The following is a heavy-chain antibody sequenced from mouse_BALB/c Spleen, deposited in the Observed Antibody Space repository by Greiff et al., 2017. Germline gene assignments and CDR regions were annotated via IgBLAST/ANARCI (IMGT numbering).Heavy chain of an antibody. CDR2: ISYSGST. CDR1: GYSITSDYA. CDR3: AIFAY. V-gene: IGHV3-2*02. J-gene: IGHJ3*01. Sequence: EVHLVESGPGLVKPSQSLSLTCTVTGYSITSDYAWTWIRQFPGNKLEWMGYISYSGSTSYNPSLKSRISITRDTSKNQFFLQLNSVTTEDTATYYCAIFAYWGQGTLVTVSA.